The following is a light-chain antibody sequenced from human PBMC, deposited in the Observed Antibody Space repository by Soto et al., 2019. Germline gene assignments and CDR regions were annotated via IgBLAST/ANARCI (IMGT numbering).Light chain of an antibody. J-gene: IGKJ1*01. CDR3: QQYYTSPPACT. Sequence: DIVLTQSPDSLAVSLGERATINCKSSRSLLYGPKIQNFLAWYQQRPGQPPRLLIYWASTRESGVPDRFSGSGSGTDFTLTISSLQADDVAVYYCQQYYTSPPACTFGQGTKVEIK. CDR2: WAS. CDR1: RSLLYGPKIQNF. V-gene: IGKV4-1*01.